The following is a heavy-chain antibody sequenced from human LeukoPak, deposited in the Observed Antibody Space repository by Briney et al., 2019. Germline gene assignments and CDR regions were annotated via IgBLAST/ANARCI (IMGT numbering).Heavy chain of an antibody. CDR3: ARTGYYYASNPPNYYYYMDF. D-gene: IGHD3-10*01. J-gene: IGHJ6*03. Sequence: SETLSLTCTVSGCSIGTDSHYWGWLRQTPGKGLEWIVLINFSRATYYNPSLESRVTISVDTSKSQFSLKLRSVPAADTAVYYCARTGYYYASNPPNYYYYMDFWGKGTTVTVSS. CDR2: INFSRAT. CDR1: GCSIGTDSHY. V-gene: IGHV4-39*07.